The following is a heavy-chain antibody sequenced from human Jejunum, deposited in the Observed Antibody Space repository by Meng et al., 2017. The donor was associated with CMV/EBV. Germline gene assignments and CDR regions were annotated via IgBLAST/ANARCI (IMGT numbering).Heavy chain of an antibody. CDR2: MNGYEV. CDR3: ARIRSSPGRGV. J-gene: IGHJ4*01. CDR1: GLIYRNEA. V-gene: IGHV3-23*01. D-gene: IGHD6-13*01. Sequence: SCAASGLIYRNEAMSRLRQAQGKGLEWVSSMNGYEVHYEESVKGRFTISRDNSKNTLYLQLNSLRVEDTAVYYCARIRSSPGRGVWGHGTQVTVSS.